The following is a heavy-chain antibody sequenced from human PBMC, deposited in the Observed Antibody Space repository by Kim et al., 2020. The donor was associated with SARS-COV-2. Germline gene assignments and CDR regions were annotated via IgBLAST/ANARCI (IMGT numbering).Heavy chain of an antibody. J-gene: IGHJ3*02. V-gene: IGHV3-48*02. CDR3: VRDRKGGAFDM. D-gene: IGHD3-16*01. CDR1: GFTFSAYD. Sequence: GGSLRLSCATSGFTFSAYDMNWVRQAPGKGLVWLSFITKSSTTIYYADSVEGRFTISRDNAKNSLFLQMNSLRDEDTAFYYCVRDRKGGAFDMWGQGTMV. CDR2: ITKSSTTI.